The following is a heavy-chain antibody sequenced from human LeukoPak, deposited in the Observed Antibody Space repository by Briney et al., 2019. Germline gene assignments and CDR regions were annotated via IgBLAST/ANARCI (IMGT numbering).Heavy chain of an antibody. CDR3: ARGPGGYDTSHP. V-gene: IGHV4-39*07. Sequence: SETLSLIRTVSGGSISSGSYYWSWIRPPPGKGLEWFGSIYYSGITYYNPSLKSRFTISVDTSKNQFSLKLSSVTAADTAVYYCARGPGGYDTSHPGGQGTLVTVSS. J-gene: IGHJ4*02. CDR2: IYYSGIT. D-gene: IGHD3-22*01. CDR1: GGSISSGSYY.